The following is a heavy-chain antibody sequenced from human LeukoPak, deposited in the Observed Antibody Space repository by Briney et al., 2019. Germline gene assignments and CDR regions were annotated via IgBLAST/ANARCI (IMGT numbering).Heavy chain of an antibody. CDR1: GGTFSSYA. V-gene: IGHV1-69*04. Sequence: ASVKVSCKASGGTFSSYAISWVRQAPGQGLEWMGRIIPILGIANYAQKFQGRVTITADKSTSTAYMGLSSLRSEDTAVYYCARMVGAIDGLNWFDPWGQGTLVTVSS. J-gene: IGHJ5*02. CDR3: ARMVGAIDGLNWFDP. CDR2: IIPILGIA. D-gene: IGHD1-26*01.